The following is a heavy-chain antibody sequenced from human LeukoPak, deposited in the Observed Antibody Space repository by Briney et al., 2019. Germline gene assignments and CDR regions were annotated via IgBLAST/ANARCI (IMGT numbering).Heavy chain of an antibody. Sequence: PGGSLRLSCAASGFTFSSYWMSWVRQAPGKGLEWVANIKQDGSEKYYVDSVKGRFTISRDNAKNSLYLQMNSLRAEDTAVYYCARVYDFWSGYDAFDIWGQGTMVTVSS. CDR2: IKQDGSEK. CDR1: GFTFSSYW. V-gene: IGHV3-7*04. J-gene: IGHJ3*02. D-gene: IGHD3-3*01. CDR3: ARVYDFWSGYDAFDI.